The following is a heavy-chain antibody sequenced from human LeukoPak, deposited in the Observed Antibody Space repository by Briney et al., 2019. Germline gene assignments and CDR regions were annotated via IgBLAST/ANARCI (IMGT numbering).Heavy chain of an antibody. J-gene: IGHJ4*02. Sequence: GGSLRLSCAASGFTLSSYAMSWVRQAPEKGLEWVSTISGSGGSTYYADSVKGRFTISRDNSKNTLYLQMNSLRAKDTAVFYCAKGMMGPYDYWGQGTLVTVSS. D-gene: IGHD1-26*01. CDR1: GFTLSSYA. CDR2: ISGSGGST. CDR3: AKGMMGPYDY. V-gene: IGHV3-23*01.